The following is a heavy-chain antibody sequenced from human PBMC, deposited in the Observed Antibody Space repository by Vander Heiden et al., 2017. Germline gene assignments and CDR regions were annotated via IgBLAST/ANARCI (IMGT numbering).Heavy chain of an antibody. D-gene: IGHD3-16*01. J-gene: IGHJ3*02. CDR2: SRNRANSYTT. CDR3: ARGLGHFDAFDI. Sequence: EVQLVESGGGLVQPGGSLRLSCAASGFTFSAHYMDWVRQAPGKGLEWVARSRNRANSYTTEYAASVKGRFTISRDDSKTSLFLQMNSLKTEDTAVYYCARGLGHFDAFDIWGQGTMVTVSS. CDR1: GFTFSAHY. V-gene: IGHV3-72*01.